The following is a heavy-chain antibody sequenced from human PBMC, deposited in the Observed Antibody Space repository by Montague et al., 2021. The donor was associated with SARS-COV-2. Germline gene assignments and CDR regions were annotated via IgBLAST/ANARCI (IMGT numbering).Heavy chain of an antibody. CDR1: GASISSANDY. Sequence: TLSLTCSVSGASISSANDYWTWIRQPAGKGLEWIGHISTSGSGSYNPSLKSRVTIILDTSKQQFSPELTSVTAADTAVYYCARDRRGMAMAGRAYYYYYMDVWGKGTTVTVSS. V-gene: IGHV4-61*09. CDR2: ISTSGSG. D-gene: IGHD6-19*01. J-gene: IGHJ6*03. CDR3: ARDRRGMAMAGRAYYYYYMDV.